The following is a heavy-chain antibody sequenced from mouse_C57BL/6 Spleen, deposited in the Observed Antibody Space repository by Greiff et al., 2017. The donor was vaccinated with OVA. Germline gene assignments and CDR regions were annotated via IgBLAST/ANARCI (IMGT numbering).Heavy chain of an antibody. CDR2: INPSNGGT. V-gene: IGHV1-53*01. CDR3: ARPSPGTWGYFDV. Sequence: QVQLKQPGTELVKPGASVKLSCKASGYTFTSYWMHWVKQRPGQGLEWIGNINPSNGGTNYNEKVKSKATLTVDKSSSTAYMQLSSLTSEDSAVYYCARPSPGTWGYFDVWGTGTTVTVSS. D-gene: IGHD4-1*01. CDR1: GYTFTSYW. J-gene: IGHJ1*03.